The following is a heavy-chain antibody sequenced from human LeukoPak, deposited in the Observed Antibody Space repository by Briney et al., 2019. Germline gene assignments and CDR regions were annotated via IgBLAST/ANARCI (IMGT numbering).Heavy chain of an antibody. CDR3: ARDNAYDYYYYGMDV. J-gene: IGHJ6*04. D-gene: IGHD5-12*01. CDR2: ISSSSSYI. V-gene: IGHV3-21*01. Sequence: GGSLRLSCADSGFTFSRYSMKWVGEAPGKGMEWVSSISSSSSYIYYADSVKGGFTISRDNAKNSLYLQMNSLRAEDTAVYYCARDNAYDYYYYGMDVWGKGTTVTVSS. CDR1: GFTFSRYS.